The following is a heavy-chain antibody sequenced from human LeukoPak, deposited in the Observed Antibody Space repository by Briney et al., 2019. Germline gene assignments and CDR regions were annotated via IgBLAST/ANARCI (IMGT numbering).Heavy chain of an antibody. J-gene: IGHJ4*02. CDR1: GGSISPYY. D-gene: IGHD1-1*01. CDR3: ARVGHWNDFVY. Sequence: ASETLSLTCTVSGGSISPYYWSCIRQTPGKGLEWIGYILYSGTTTNYNPSLKSRVTISVDTSKNQFSLKLSSVTAADTAVYYCARVGHWNDFVYWGQGTLVTVSS. CDR2: ILYSGTT. V-gene: IGHV4-59*01.